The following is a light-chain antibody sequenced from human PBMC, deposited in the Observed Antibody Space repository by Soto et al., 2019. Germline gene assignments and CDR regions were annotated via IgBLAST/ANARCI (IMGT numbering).Light chain of an antibody. CDR2: GAS. CDR3: QQYGSSPT. V-gene: IGKV3-20*01. J-gene: IGKJ1*01. CDR1: QSVSSSY. Sequence: EIVCTQSPGTLSLSPGERATLSCRASQSVSSSYLAWYQQKPGQAPRLLIYGASSRATGIPDRFSGSGSGTDFTLTISRLGPEDFAVYYCQQYGSSPTFGQGTKVDIK.